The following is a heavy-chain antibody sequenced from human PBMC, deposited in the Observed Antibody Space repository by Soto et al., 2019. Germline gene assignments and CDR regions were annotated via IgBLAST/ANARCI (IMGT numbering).Heavy chain of an antibody. D-gene: IGHD3-3*01. CDR1: GFSFSSYG. CDR3: AKARLRFLEWLPFDY. CDR2: ISYDGSNK. V-gene: IGHV3-30*18. Sequence: QAGGSLRLSCAASGFSFSSYGMHWVRQAPGKGLEWVAVISYDGSNKYYADSVKGRFTISRDNSKNTLYLQMNSLRAEDTAVYYCAKARLRFLEWLPFDYWGQGTLVTVSS. J-gene: IGHJ4*02.